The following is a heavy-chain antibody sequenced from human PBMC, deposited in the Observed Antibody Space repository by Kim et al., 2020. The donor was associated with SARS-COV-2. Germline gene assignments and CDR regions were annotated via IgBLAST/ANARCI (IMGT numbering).Heavy chain of an antibody. Sequence: ASVKVSCKASGYTFTSYAMNWVRQAPGQGLEWMGWINTNTGNPTYAQGFTGRFVFSLDTSVSTAYLQISSLKAEDTAVYYCAREVGITMVRGVTSSIDYWGQGTLVTVSS. V-gene: IGHV7-4-1*02. J-gene: IGHJ4*02. CDR1: GYTFTSYA. CDR2: INTNTGNP. CDR3: AREVGITMVRGVTSSIDY. D-gene: IGHD3-10*01.